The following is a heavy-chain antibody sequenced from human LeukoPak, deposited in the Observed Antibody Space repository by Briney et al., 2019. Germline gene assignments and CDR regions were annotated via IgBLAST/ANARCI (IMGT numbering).Heavy chain of an antibody. D-gene: IGHD3-22*01. CDR2: ISGSGFST. V-gene: IGHV3-23*01. CDR1: GFTFSSYA. Sequence: GGSLRLSCAVSGFTFSSYAMSWVRQAPGKGLEWVSAISGSGFSTHYADSVKGRFTIPRHNSKNTLYLQMNSLRGEDTAVYYCAKDVEVAIPGHYFDLWGRGTLVTVSS. J-gene: IGHJ2*01. CDR3: AKDVEVAIPGHYFDL.